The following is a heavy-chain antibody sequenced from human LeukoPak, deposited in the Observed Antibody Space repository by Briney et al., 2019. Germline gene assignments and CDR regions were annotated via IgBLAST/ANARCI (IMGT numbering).Heavy chain of an antibody. CDR3: ARAGFGESDRFDP. CDR2: IYYSGST. V-gene: IGHV4-59*12. Sequence: PSETLSLTCTVSGGSISSYYWSWIRQPPGKGLEWIGYIYYSGSTNYNPSLKSRVTISVDTSKNQFSLKLSSVTAADTAVYYCARAGFGESDRFDPWGQGTLVTVSS. D-gene: IGHD3-10*01. CDR1: GGSISSYY. J-gene: IGHJ5*02.